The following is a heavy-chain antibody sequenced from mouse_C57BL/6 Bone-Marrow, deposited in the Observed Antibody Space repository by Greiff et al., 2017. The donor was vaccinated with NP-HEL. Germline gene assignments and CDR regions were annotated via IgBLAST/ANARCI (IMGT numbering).Heavy chain of an antibody. CDR1: GYTFTSYW. J-gene: IGHJ4*01. CDR3: AIQVYYGNYDYYAMDY. CDR2: IHPNSGST. D-gene: IGHD2-1*01. V-gene: IGHV1-64*01. Sequence: VQLQQSGAELVKPGASVKLSCKASGYTFTSYWMHWVKQRPGQGLEWIGMIHPNSGSTKYNEKFKSKATLTVDKSSITAYMQLSSLTSEDSAVYDCAIQVYYGNYDYYAMDYWGQGTSVTVSS.